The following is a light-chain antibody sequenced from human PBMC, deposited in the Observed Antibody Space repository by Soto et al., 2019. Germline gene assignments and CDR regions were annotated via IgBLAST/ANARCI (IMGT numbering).Light chain of an antibody. Sequence: DIVMTQSPLSLLVTPGELATISCRSSQSLLHSNGFAYLDWYLQKSRQAPQLLLYFGYFRASGVPDSVSGRRSGTDCTLKISRVEAEDVGIYYCMQSLQTPPTLGQGTKVDIK. V-gene: IGKV2-28*01. J-gene: IGKJ1*01. CDR1: QSLLHSNGFAY. CDR3: MQSLQTPPT. CDR2: FGY.